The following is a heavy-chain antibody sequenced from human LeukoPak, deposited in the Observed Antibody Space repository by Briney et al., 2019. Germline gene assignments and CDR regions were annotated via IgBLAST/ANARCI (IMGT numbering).Heavy chain of an antibody. Sequence: PSETLSLTCAVYGGSFSGYYWSWIRQPPGKGLEWIGEINHSGSTNYNPSPKSRVTISVDTSKNQFSLKLSSVTAADTAVYYCARYSSVPSYYYYYGMDVWGQGTTVTVSS. J-gene: IGHJ6*02. CDR2: INHSGST. CDR1: GGSFSGYY. D-gene: IGHD5-18*01. V-gene: IGHV4-34*01. CDR3: ARYSSVPSYYYYYGMDV.